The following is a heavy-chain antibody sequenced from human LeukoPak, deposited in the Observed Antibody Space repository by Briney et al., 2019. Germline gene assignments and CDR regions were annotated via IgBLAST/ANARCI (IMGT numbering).Heavy chain of an antibody. Sequence: SETLSLTCTVSGGSISSYYWSWIRQPPGKGLEWIGNIYYSGSTYFNPSLESRVTISIDTSKNQFSLNLSSVTAADTAVYYCAREAVSWSYGSGRPFDYWGQGTLVTVSS. J-gene: IGHJ4*02. V-gene: IGHV4-59*12. CDR1: GGSISSYY. CDR3: AREAVSWSYGSGRPFDY. CDR2: IYYSGST. D-gene: IGHD2-15*01.